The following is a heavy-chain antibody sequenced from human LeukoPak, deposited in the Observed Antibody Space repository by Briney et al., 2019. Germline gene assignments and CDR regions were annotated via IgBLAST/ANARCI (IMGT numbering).Heavy chain of an antibody. V-gene: IGHV4-4*07. J-gene: IGHJ4*02. CDR3: ARDQRQAGDWLSNDY. Sequence: SETLSLTCTVSGGSISSYYWSWIRQPAGKGLEWIGRIYTSGSTNYNPSLKSRVTMPVDTSKNQFSLKLSSVTAADTAVYYCARDQRQAGDWLSNDYWGQGTLVTVSS. CDR1: GGSISSYY. D-gene: IGHD3-9*01. CDR2: IYTSGST.